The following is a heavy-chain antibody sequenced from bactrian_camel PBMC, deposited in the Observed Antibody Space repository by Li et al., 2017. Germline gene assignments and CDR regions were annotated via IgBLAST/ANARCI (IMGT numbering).Heavy chain of an antibody. CDR2: LDSDGTT. CDR3: ALGRKPLRSNDGLMMLDFDY. Sequence: QLVESGGGSVQAGRSLRLSCVASQYTVSGSYMAWWRQNPGKEREGVAALDSDGTTSIADSLRGRVTISLSVTKDVLNLRMFFLEPDDTAIYTCALGRKPLRSNDGLMMLDFDYYGLGTQVTVS. V-gene: IGHV3S53*01. CDR1: QYTVSGSY. J-gene: IGHJ6*01. D-gene: IGHD1*01.